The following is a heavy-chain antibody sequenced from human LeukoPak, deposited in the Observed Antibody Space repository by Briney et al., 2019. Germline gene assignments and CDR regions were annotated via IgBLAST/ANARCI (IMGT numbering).Heavy chain of an antibody. CDR2: IIPIFGTA. V-gene: IGHV1-69*05. J-gene: IGHJ4*02. CDR3: ARDFSVGATWSFDY. Sequence: ASVKVSCKASGGTFSSYAISRVRQAPGQGLEWMGRIIPIFGTANYAQKFQVRVTITTDESTSTAYMELSSLRSEDTAVYYCARDFSVGATWSFDYWGQGTLVTVSS. CDR1: GGTFSSYA. D-gene: IGHD1-26*01.